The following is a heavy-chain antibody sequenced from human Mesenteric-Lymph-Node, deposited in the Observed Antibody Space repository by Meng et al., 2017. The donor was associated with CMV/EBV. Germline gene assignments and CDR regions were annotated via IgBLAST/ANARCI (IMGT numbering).Heavy chain of an antibody. CDR1: GFTFNIYW. V-gene: IGHV3-74*01. CDR2: INSDGSRT. D-gene: IGHD3-3*01. Sequence: GESLKISCAASGFTFNIYWMHWVRQAPGKGLVWVSRINSDGSRTNYADSVKGRVTISRDNATNTVSMQMSGLRVEDTVVYYCSRDWSGYIDYWGQGNLVTVSS. CDR3: SRDWSGYIDY. J-gene: IGHJ4*02.